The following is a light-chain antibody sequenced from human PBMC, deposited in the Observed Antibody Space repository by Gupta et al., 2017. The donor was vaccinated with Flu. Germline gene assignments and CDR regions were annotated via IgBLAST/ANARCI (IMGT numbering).Light chain of an antibody. CDR2: EVS. Sequence: SPVQPASMSCKSSQSLLYSDGKTYWYGYLQQTREPTQLLIYEVSTRFSGGLARSFSGSSGTAYIPIIIRVQAEDVFVEYCMQRIRSSRCNFGQGTRLEIK. CDR1: QSLLYSDGKTY. CDR3: MQRIRSSRCN. V-gene: IGKV2D-29*01. J-gene: IGKJ2*02.